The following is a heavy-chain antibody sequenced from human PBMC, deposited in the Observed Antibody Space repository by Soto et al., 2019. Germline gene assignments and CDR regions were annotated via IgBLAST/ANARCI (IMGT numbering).Heavy chain of an antibody. Sequence: SVKVSCKASGYTFTSYGISWVRQAPGQGLEWMGWISAYNGNTNYAQKLQGRVTMTTDTSTSTAYMELRSLRSDDTAVYYCARGPRITIFGVVITHPTFDPWGQGTLVTVSS. CDR3: ARGPRITIFGVVITHPTFDP. CDR2: ISAYNGNT. CDR1: GYTFTSYG. V-gene: IGHV1-18*04. D-gene: IGHD3-3*01. J-gene: IGHJ5*02.